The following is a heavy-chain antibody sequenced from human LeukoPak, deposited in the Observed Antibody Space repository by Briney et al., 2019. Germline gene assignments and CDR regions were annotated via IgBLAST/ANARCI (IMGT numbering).Heavy chain of an antibody. CDR1: GFTFSSRW. J-gene: IGHJ4*02. V-gene: IGHV3-7*01. CDR3: ARHGDYCFDL. D-gene: IGHD4-17*01. CDR2: IRNDGLAQ. Sequence: GGSLRLSCAASGFTFSSRWMGWVRQAPGKGLEWVANIRNDGLAQYYLDSVKGRFTISRDNAKDSLSLQMNSLRAEDTAVYFCARHGDYCFDLWGQGTLVTVSS.